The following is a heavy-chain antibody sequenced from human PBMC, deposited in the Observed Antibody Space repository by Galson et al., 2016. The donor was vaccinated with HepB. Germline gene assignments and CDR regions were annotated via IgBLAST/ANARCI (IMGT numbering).Heavy chain of an antibody. V-gene: IGHV1-18*01. D-gene: IGHD3-22*01. J-gene: IGHJ1*01. CDR2: ISAYNGYT. CDR3: ARAGNYFESSDYYGESVVSFQH. CDR1: GYTFTTYG. Sequence: SVKVSCKASGYTFTTYGIHWVRQAPGQGLEWVGWISAYNGYTNYAQKLQGRVTMTTDTSTSTANMELRSLRSDDTAVYYCARAGNYFESSDYYGESVVSFQHWGQGTLVTVSA.